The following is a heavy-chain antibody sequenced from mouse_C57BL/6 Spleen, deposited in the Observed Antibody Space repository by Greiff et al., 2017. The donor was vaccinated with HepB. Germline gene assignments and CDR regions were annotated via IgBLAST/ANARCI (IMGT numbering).Heavy chain of an antibody. D-gene: IGHD4-1*01. J-gene: IGHJ1*03. Sequence: EVMLVESGGGLVKPGGSLKLSCAASGFTFSDYGMHWVRQAPEKGLEWVAYISSGSSTIYYADTVKGRFTIASDNAKNTLFLQMTSQRSEDTAMYYCAKPLGRVGYFDVWGTGTTVTVSS. CDR1: GFTFSDYG. CDR2: ISSGSSTI. V-gene: IGHV5-17*01. CDR3: AKPLGRVGYFDV.